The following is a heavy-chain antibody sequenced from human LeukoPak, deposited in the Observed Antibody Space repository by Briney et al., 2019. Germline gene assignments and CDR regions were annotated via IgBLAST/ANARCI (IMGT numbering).Heavy chain of an antibody. V-gene: IGHV4-59*12. CDR2: IYYSGTT. CDR1: GGSITNNY. J-gene: IGHJ4*02. CDR3: AKDMQTWPRFPDY. Sequence: SETLSLTCTVSGGSITNNYWSWIRQTPGKGLEWIGYIYYSGTTTYNPSLKSRVTISIDTSKNQFSLQLTSVTAADTAVYYCAKDMQTWPRFPDYWGQGTLVTVSS. D-gene: IGHD5-12*01.